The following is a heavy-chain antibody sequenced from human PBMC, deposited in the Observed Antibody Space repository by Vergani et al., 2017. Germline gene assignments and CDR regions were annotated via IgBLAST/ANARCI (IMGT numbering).Heavy chain of an antibody. Sequence: QVQLVQSGAEVKKPGSSVKVSCKASGDTFSSYAISWVRQAPGQGLEWLGGIIPIFGTANYAQKFQGRVTITADTSTSTAYMELSSLRSEDPAVYYCARDHTDTTFDYVWGSYRVGAFDIGGQGTMVTVSS. CDR2: IIPIFGTA. CDR3: ARDHTDTTFDYVWGSYRVGAFDI. CDR1: GDTFSSYA. J-gene: IGHJ3*02. D-gene: IGHD3-16*02. V-gene: IGHV1-69*06.